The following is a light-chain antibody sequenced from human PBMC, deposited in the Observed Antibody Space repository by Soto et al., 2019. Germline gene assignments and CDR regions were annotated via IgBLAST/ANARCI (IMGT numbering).Light chain of an antibody. CDR3: QQDGRSPMFT. CDR1: QSVSSNY. Sequence: EIVLTQSPGTLSLSPGERATLSCRASQSVSSNYLALYQQKPGQAPRLLIYGAARGAAGIPDRFSGSGSGTDFTLTISRLETEEVAVYFCQQDGRSPMFTFGQVTKLEIK. V-gene: IGKV3-20*01. J-gene: IGKJ2*01. CDR2: GAA.